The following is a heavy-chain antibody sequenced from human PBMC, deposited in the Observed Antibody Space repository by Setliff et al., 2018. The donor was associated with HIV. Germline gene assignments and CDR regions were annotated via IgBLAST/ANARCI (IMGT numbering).Heavy chain of an antibody. V-gene: IGHV1-69*13. D-gene: IGHD5-12*01. Sequence: SVKVSCKASGGTSSSYGISWVRQAPGQGLEWMGGIIPIFDTVNYAQKFQGRVTITADESTNTAYMELSSLRSEDTAVYYCAREGDGYNWVDPFDIWGQGTMVTVSS. CDR1: GGTSSSYG. J-gene: IGHJ3*02. CDR2: IIPIFDTV. CDR3: AREGDGYNWVDPFDI.